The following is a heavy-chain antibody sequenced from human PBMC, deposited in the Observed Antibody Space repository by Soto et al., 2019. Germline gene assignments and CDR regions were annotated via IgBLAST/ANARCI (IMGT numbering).Heavy chain of an antibody. Sequence: PGGSLRLSCAASGFPFSDYYMSWIRQAPGRGLEWVSYISSSGSTTYYADSVKGRFTMSRDNAKNSLYLQMNSLRAEDTAVYYCARETGTTQGDDAFDIWGQGTMVTVSS. CDR2: ISSSGSTT. J-gene: IGHJ3*02. D-gene: IGHD1-1*01. CDR1: GFPFSDYY. CDR3: ARETGTTQGDDAFDI. V-gene: IGHV3-11*01.